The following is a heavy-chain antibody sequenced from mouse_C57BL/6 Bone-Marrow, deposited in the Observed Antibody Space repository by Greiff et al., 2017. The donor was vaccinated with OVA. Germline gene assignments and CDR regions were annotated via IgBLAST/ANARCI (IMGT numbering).Heavy chain of an antibody. CDR3: ARTRGSSYDPYYYAMDY. CDR2: IWSGGST. D-gene: IGHD1-1*01. V-gene: IGHV2-2*01. J-gene: IGHJ4*01. CDR1: GFSLTSYG. Sequence: QVHVKQSGPGLVQPSQRLSITCTVSGFSLTSYGVHWVRQSPGKGLEWLGVIWSGGSTDYNAAFISRLSISKDNSKSQVFFKMNSLQADDTAIYYCARTRGSSYDPYYYAMDYWGQGTSVTVSS.